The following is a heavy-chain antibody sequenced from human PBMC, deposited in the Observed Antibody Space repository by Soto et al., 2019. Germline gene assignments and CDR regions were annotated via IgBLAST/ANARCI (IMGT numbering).Heavy chain of an antibody. CDR2: IYSGGST. J-gene: IGHJ3*02. Sequence: EVQLVESGGGLIQPGGSLRLSCAASGFTVSSNYMSWVRQAPGKGLEWVSVIYSGGSTYYADSVKRRFTISRDNSKTTLYLQMNSLRAEDTAVYYCARDLGRYSYGYNAFDIWGQGTMVTVSS. D-gene: IGHD5-18*01. V-gene: IGHV3-53*01. CDR3: ARDLGRYSYGYNAFDI. CDR1: GFTVSSNY.